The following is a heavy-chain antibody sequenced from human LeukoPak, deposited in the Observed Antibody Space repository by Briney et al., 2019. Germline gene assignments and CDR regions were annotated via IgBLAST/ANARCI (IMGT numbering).Heavy chain of an antibody. CDR1: GGSFSGYY. CDR3: ASRKVRGAPGY. V-gene: IGHV4-34*01. J-gene: IGHJ4*02. Sequence: SETLSLTCAVYGGSFSGYYWSWIRQPPGKGLEWIGEINHSGSTNYNPSLKSRVTISVDTSKNQFSLKLSSVTAADTAVYYCASRKVRGAPGYWGQGTLVTVSS. D-gene: IGHD3-10*01. CDR2: INHSGST.